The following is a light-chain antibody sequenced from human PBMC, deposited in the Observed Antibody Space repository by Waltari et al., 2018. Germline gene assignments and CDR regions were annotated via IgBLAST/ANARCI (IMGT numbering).Light chain of an antibody. J-gene: IGKJ2*01. V-gene: IGKV2-30*01. Sequence: DAVMTQSPLSLPVTLGQPASISCRSSQSLVFSDGNIYLNWFQQRPGQSPRSLIYKVSNRDSGVPDRFSGSGSGTDFTLKISRVEAEDVGGVYYCMQATHWPYTFGQGTKLEIK. CDR3: MQATHWPYT. CDR1: QSLVFSDGNIY. CDR2: KVS.